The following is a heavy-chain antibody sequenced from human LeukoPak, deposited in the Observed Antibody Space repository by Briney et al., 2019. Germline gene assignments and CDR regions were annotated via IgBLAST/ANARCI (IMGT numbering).Heavy chain of an antibody. V-gene: IGHV3-48*01. J-gene: IGHJ6*03. CDR3: ARGDQLLYPGYYYCYMDV. CDR1: GFTFSSYS. D-gene: IGHD2-2*02. Sequence: GGSLRLSSAASGFTFSSYSMNWVRQAPGKGLEWVSYISSSSSTIYYADSVKGRFTISRDNAKNSLYLQMNSLRAEDTAVYYCARGDQLLYPGYYYCYMDVWGKGTTVTVSS. CDR2: ISSSSSTI.